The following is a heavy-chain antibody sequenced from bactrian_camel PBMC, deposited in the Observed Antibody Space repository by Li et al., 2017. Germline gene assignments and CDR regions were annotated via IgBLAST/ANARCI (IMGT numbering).Heavy chain of an antibody. V-gene: IGHV3S40*01. CDR2: IRGGGGIT. D-gene: IGHD5*01. J-gene: IGHJ4*01. CDR1: GFTFHSYD. Sequence: VQLVESGGALVQPGGSLRLSCVGSGFTFHSYDMNWVRQAPGKGLEWVSAIRGGGGITHYADSVKDRVTISRDNAKNMLYLQLNSLESEDTALYYCTTLWYWGTYWGQGTQVTVS. CDR3: TTLWYWGTY.